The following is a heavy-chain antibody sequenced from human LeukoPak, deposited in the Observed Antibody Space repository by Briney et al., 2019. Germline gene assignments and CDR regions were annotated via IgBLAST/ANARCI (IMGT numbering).Heavy chain of an antibody. CDR1: GGSISSNSYY. D-gene: IGHD3-22*01. J-gene: IGHJ3*01. CDR2: VYYSGSP. CDR3: ARQGRDSSAYRRAFDV. Sequence: SETLSLTCTVSGGSISSNSYYWGWIRQPPGKGLEWIGGVYYSGSPYYTPSLKSRVTISVDTSKNQFSLKLTSVTAADTAVYYCARQGRDSSAYRRAFDVWGQGTMVTVSS. V-gene: IGHV4-39*01.